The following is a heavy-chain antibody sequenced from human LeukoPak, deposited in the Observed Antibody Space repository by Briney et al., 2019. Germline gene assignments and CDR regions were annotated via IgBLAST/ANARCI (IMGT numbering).Heavy chain of an antibody. CDR3: ARDQGNNWFDP. J-gene: IGHJ5*02. Sequence: SVKVSCKASGGTFSSYAISWVRQAPGQGLEWMGRIIPILGIANYAQKFQGRVTITADKSTSTAYMELSSLRSEDTAVYYCARDQGNNWFDPWGQGTLVTVSS. CDR1: GGTFSSYA. CDR2: IIPILGIA. V-gene: IGHV1-69*04.